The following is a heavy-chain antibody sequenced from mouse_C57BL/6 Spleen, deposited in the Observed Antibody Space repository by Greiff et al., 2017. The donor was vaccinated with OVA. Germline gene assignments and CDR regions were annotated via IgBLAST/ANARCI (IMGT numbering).Heavy chain of an antibody. J-gene: IGHJ3*01. V-gene: IGHV1-54*01. Sequence: QVQLQQSGAELVRPGTSVKVFCKASGYAFTNYLIEWVKQRPGQGLEWIGVINPGSGGTNYNEKFKGKATLTADKSSSTAYMQLSSLTSEDSAVYFCATYYDYDGFAYWGQGTLVTVSA. D-gene: IGHD2-4*01. CDR1: GYAFTNYL. CDR3: ATYYDYDGFAY. CDR2: INPGSGGT.